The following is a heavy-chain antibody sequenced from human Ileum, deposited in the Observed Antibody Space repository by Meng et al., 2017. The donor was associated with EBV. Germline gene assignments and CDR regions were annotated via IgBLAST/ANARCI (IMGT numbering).Heavy chain of an antibody. V-gene: IGHV4-59*08. Sequence: QVQVQGSGHGRVKPSETLSPTCTVSGGSISSYYWSWIRQPPGKGLEWIGYIYYSGSTNYNPSLKSRVTISVDTSKNQFSLNLSSVTAADTAVYYCARGGWSLDYWGQGTLVTVSS. CDR1: GGSISSYY. CDR2: IYYSGST. CDR3: ARGGWSLDY. J-gene: IGHJ4*02. D-gene: IGHD2-15*01.